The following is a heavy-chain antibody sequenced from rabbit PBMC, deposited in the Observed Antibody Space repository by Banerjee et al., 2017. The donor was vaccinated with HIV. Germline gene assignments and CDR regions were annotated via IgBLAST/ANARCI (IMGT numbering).Heavy chain of an antibody. J-gene: IGHJ4*01. CDR1: GFSFSSSYY. CDR2: IYTGSGNT. V-gene: IGHV1S45*01. Sequence: QEQLEESGGGLVQPEGSLTLTCTASGFSFSSSYYMCWVRQTPGKGLEWIACIYTGSGNTVYASWAKGPFTISKTSSTTVTLQMTSLTAADTATYFCARADYDAYGYNLWGQGTLVTVS. CDR3: ARADYDAYGYNL. D-gene: IGHD6-1*01.